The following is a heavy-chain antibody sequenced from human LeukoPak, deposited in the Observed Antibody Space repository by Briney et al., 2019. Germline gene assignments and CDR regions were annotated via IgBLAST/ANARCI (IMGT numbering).Heavy chain of an antibody. Sequence: ASVTVSCKASGYTFTSYGISWVRQAPGQGLEWMGWISAYNGNTNYAQKLQGRVTMTTDTSTSTAYMELRSLRSDDTAVYYCRVARLRVGFDYWGQGTLVTVSS. CDR2: ISAYNGNT. J-gene: IGHJ4*02. CDR1: GYTFTSYG. CDR3: RVARLRVGFDY. D-gene: IGHD5-12*01. V-gene: IGHV1-18*01.